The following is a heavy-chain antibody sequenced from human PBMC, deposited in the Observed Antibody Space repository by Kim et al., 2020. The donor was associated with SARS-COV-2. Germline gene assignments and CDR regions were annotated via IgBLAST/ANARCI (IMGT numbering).Heavy chain of an antibody. Sequence: YVDAVKRRFTMSIDNAKNSLYLQMSSLRTEDTSIYYCAARDTVQVPGGIWGQGTLVTVSS. D-gene: IGHD3-10*01. CDR3: AARDTVQVPGGI. V-gene: IGHV3-7*01. J-gene: IGHJ4*02.